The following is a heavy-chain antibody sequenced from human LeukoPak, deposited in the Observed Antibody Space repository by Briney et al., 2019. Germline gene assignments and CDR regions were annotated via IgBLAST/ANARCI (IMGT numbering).Heavy chain of an antibody. CDR1: GGSFSRYL. Sequence: SETLSLTCAVYGGSFSRYLWSWIRQPPGKGLEWIGEINHSGSTNYNPSLKSRVTMSVDTSKNQFSQKLNSVTAADTAVYYCAREVILGYYYMDVWGKGTTVIVSS. V-gene: IGHV4-34*01. CDR3: AREVILGYYYMDV. CDR2: INHSGST. J-gene: IGHJ6*03. D-gene: IGHD3-10*01.